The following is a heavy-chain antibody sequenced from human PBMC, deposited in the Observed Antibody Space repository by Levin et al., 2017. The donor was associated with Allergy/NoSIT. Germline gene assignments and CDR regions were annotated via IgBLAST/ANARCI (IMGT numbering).Heavy chain of an antibody. J-gene: IGHJ3*02. V-gene: IGHV3-23*01. CDR3: AKEYDYVWGSYRSLGAFDI. CDR2: ISGSGGST. D-gene: IGHD3-16*02. CDR1: GFTFSSYA. Sequence: ETLSLTCAASGFTFSSYAMSWVRQAPGKGLEWVSAISGSGGSTYYADSVKGRFTISRDNSKNTLYLQMNSLRAEDTAVYYCAKEYDYVWGSYRSLGAFDIWGQGTMVTVSS.